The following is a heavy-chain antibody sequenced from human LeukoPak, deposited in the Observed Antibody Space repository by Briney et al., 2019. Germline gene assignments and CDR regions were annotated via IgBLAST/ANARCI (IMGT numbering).Heavy chain of an antibody. CDR2: MRGSGGST. V-gene: IGHV3-23*01. D-gene: IGHD3-10*01. J-gene: IGHJ4*02. CDR3: AKGSITMVRGVIIWQNYFDY. CDR1: GFTFSRYA. Sequence: PGGSLRLSCAASGFTFSRYAMSWVRRAPGKGLEWVSAMRGSGGSTYYADSVKGRFTISRDNSKNTLYLQMNSLRAEDTAVYYCAKGSITMVRGVIIWQNYFDYWGQGTLVTVSS.